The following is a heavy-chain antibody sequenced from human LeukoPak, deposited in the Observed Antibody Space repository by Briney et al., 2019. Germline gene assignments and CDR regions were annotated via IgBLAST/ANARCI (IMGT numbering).Heavy chain of an antibody. CDR1: GGSISSGGHY. V-gene: IGHV4-31*03. D-gene: IGHD5-12*01. CDR3: ARYGGYSGYDPATDAFDI. Sequence: PSQTLSLTCTVSGGSISSGGHYWSWIRQHPGKGLEWIGYIYYSGSTYYNPSLKSRVTISVDTSKNQFSLKLSSVTAADTAVYYCARYGGYSGYDPATDAFDIWGQGTMVTVSS. CDR2: IYYSGST. J-gene: IGHJ3*02.